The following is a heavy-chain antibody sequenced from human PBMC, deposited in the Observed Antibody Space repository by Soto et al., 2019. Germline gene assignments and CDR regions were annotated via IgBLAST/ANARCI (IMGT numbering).Heavy chain of an antibody. CDR3: ARRPRYSGYSAYYYYYMDV. J-gene: IGHJ6*03. CDR2: IYYSGST. Sequence: SETQSLTSTVAGGSIRSYYLSWIRQPPGKGLEWIGYIYYSGSTNYNPSLKSRVTISVDTSKNQFSLKLSSVTAADTAVYYCARRPRYSGYSAYYYYYMDVWGKGTTVTVSS. CDR1: GGSIRSYY. D-gene: IGHD5-12*01. V-gene: IGHV4-59*01.